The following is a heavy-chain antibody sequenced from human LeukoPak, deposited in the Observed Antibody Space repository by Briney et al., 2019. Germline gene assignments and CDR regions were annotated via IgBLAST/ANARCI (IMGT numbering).Heavy chain of an antibody. CDR2: ISAYGGNT. J-gene: IGHJ3*02. CDR3: ARGENPLDAFDI. Sequence: ASVKVSCKASGYSLSDSGINWVRQAPGQGLEWMGWISAYGGNTYFAQKFQGRVTLTTDTSTSTGYMELRTLRSDDTAVYYCARGENPLDAFDIWGQGTMVTVSS. CDR1: GYSLSDSG. V-gene: IGHV1-18*01.